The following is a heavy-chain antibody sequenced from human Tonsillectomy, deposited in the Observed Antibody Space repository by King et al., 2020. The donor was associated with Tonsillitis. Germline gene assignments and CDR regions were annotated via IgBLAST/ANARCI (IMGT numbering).Heavy chain of an antibody. D-gene: IGHD3/OR15-3a*01. J-gene: IGHJ3*02. CDR3: ARGEADGGDSWTGAFDI. V-gene: IGHV1-69*01. Sequence: VQLVQSGAEVKKPGSSVKVSCKASGGTFSSYAISWVRQAPGQGHEWMGGILPFFGTANYAQRFQGRVTITADDSTSTVYMELSSLRSEDTAVYYCARGEADGGDSWTGAFDIWGQGTMVIVSS. CDR1: GGTFSSYA. CDR2: ILPFFGTA.